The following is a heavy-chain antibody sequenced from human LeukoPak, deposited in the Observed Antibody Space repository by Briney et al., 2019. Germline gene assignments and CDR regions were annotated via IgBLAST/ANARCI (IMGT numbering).Heavy chain of an antibody. V-gene: IGHV5-51*01. CDR2: IYPGDSDT. CDR3: ARRVFGKYCSSTSCQNWFDP. D-gene: IGHD2-2*01. Sequence: GESLKISCQGSGYIFTSYWIGWVRQMPGKGLEWMGIIYPGDSDTRFSPSFQGQVTISADKSISTAYLQWSSLKASDTAMYYCARRVFGKYCSSTSCQNWFDPWGQGTLVTVSS. CDR1: GYIFTSYW. J-gene: IGHJ5*01.